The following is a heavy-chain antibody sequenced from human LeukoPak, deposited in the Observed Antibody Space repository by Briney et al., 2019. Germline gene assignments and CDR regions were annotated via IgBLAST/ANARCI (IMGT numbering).Heavy chain of an antibody. CDR2: IGSSGSYI. J-gene: IGHJ6*03. Sequence: GGSLRLSCEVSGFTFSSYHMNWVRQAPGKGLEWVSSIGSSGSYIYYADSLTGRFTISRDNAKNSLYLQMNSLRAEDTAMYYCAKNGDRGAYCTGGTCYPYFYYYMDVWGKGTTVTI. D-gene: IGHD2-15*01. CDR1: GFTFSSYH. V-gene: IGHV3-21*01. CDR3: AKNGDRGAYCTGGTCYPYFYYYMDV.